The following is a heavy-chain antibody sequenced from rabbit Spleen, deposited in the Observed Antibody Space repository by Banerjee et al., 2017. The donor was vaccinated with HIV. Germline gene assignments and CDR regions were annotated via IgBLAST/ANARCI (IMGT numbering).Heavy chain of an antibody. CDR1: GFDFSTYS. CDR3: ARDTGSSFSSYGMDL. Sequence: QEQLVESGGGLVQPGGSLKLSCKASGFDFSTYSMSWVRQAPGKGLEWIACVAAGVSFTSYYATWAKGRFTISKTSSTTVTLQMTSLTAADTATYFCARDTGSSFSSYGMDLWGQGTLVTVS. J-gene: IGHJ6*01. V-gene: IGHV1S45*01. CDR2: VAAGVSFTS. D-gene: IGHD8-1*01.